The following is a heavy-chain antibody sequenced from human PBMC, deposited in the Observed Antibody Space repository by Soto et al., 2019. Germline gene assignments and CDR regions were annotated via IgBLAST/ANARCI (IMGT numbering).Heavy chain of an antibody. CDR1: GGSVSSGSYY. V-gene: IGHV4-61*01. Sequence: SETLSLTCTVSGGSVSSGSYYWSWIRQHRGKGLEWIGYIYYSGSNTYNPSLKSRVNISVDTSKHQFSLKLSSVTAADTAVYYCARGGSGYSSKDGYYYGMDVRGQGTTVT. CDR2: IYYSGSN. J-gene: IGHJ6*02. CDR3: ARGGSGYSSKDGYYYGMDV. D-gene: IGHD3-22*01.